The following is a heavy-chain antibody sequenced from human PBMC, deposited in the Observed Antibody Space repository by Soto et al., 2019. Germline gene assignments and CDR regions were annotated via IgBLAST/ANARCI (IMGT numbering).Heavy chain of an antibody. D-gene: IGHD3-16*01. V-gene: IGHV4-30-4*01. Sequence: PSETLSLTCTVSGGSISSGDYYWSWIRQPPGKGLEWIGFIYYSGGTYYKQSLKSRVTISVDTSKNKFSLNLNSETAADTAVYYCARASTGELWVYANWFDPWGPGTLVTVSS. CDR1: GGSISSGDYY. CDR2: IYYSGGT. J-gene: IGHJ5*02. CDR3: ARASTGELWVYANWFDP.